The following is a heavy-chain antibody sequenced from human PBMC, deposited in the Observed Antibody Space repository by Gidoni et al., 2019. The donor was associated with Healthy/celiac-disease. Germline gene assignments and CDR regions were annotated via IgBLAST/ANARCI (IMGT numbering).Heavy chain of an antibody. V-gene: IGHV3-23*01. D-gene: IGHD6-19*01. CDR3: AKEHSSGWYSLDY. Sequence: EVQLLESGGGLVQPGGSRRRSCAASGFTFSSYAMSWVRQAPGKGLEWVSAIRGSGGSTYYADSLKGRFTISRDNSKNTLYLQMNSLRTEDTAVYYCAKEHSSGWYSLDYWGQGTLVTVSS. CDR1: GFTFSSYA. CDR2: IRGSGGST. J-gene: IGHJ4*02.